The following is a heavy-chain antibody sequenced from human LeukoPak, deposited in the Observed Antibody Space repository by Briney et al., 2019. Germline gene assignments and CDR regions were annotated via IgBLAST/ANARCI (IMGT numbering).Heavy chain of an antibody. CDR2: ISSNGGST. J-gene: IGHJ6*02. CDR3: ARGVDTAMVHRYYYYGMDV. V-gene: IGHV3-64*01. Sequence: SGGSLRLSCAASGFTFSSYAMHWVRQAPGKGLEYVSAISSNGGSTYYANSVKGRFTISRDNSKNTLYLQMGSLRAEDMAVYYCARGVDTAMVHRYYYYGMDVWGQGTTVTVSS. CDR1: GFTFSSYA. D-gene: IGHD5-18*01.